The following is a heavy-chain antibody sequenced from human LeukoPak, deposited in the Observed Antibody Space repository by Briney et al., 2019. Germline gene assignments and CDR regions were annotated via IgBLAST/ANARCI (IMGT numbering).Heavy chain of an antibody. CDR2: IKADGSGT. D-gene: IGHD2/OR15-2a*01. CDR1: GFTIGPYA. Sequence: GGSLRLSCAASGFTIGPYAMYWVRQGPGRGLEWVSVIKADGSGTFADSVRGRFTTSRDNSKNSLYLQMNSLTSEDTALYYCATWAFYHNLDVWGQGTTVIVSS. J-gene: IGHJ6*02. V-gene: IGHV3-43*02. CDR3: ATWAFYHNLDV.